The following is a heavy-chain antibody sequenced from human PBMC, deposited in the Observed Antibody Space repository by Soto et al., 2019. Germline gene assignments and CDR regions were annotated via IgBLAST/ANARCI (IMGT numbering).Heavy chain of an antibody. CDR2: FESGGSI. CDR3: ARAGVTPHFFDY. J-gene: IGHJ4*02. Sequence: GGSLRLSCAASGFSVRTNYMSWVRQAPGKGLDWVSVFESGGSIYYADSVKGRFIISRDYAKNTVDLQMNSLRVEDTAVYYCARAGVTPHFFDYWGQGTLVTVPQ. V-gene: IGHV3-53*01. D-gene: IGHD3-3*02. CDR1: GFSVRTNY.